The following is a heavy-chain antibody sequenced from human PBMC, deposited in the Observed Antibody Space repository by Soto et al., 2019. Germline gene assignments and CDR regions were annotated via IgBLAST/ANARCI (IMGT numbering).Heavy chain of an antibody. D-gene: IGHD5-12*01. CDR1: GFTFSSYG. Sequence: GGSLRLSCAASGFTFSSYGMHWVRQAPGKGLEWVAVIWYDGSNKYYADSVKGRFTISRDNSKSTLYLQMNSLRVEDTAVYYCARRHGYNYDYWGQGTLVTVSS. CDR2: IWYDGSNK. CDR3: ARRHGYNYDY. V-gene: IGHV3-33*01. J-gene: IGHJ4*02.